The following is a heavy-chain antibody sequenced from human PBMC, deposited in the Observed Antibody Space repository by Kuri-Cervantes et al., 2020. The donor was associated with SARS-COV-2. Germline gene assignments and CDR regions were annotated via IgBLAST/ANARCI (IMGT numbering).Heavy chain of an antibody. CDR1: GFTFSSYW. D-gene: IGHD3-22*01. Sequence: GESLKISCAASGFTFSSYWMSWVRQAPGKGLEWVANIKQDGSEKYYVDSVKGRFTISRDNAKNSLYLQMNSLRAEDTAVYYCARVVRSGYYYDYWGQGTLVTVSS. V-gene: IGHV3-7*03. J-gene: IGHJ4*02. CDR2: IKQDGSEK. CDR3: ARVVRSGYYYDY.